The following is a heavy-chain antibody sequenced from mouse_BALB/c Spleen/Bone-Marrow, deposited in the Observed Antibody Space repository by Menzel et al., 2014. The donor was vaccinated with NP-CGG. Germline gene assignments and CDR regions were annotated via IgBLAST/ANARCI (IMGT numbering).Heavy chain of an antibody. CDR2: IWAGGST. V-gene: IGHV2-9*02. Sequence: VKLVESGPGLVAPSQSLSITCTVSGFSLTSYGVHWVRQPPGKGLEWLGVIWAGGSTNYNSALMSRLSINKDSSKSQVFLKMNSLQTDDTAMYYCASYGGGAMDYWGQGTSVTVSS. CDR3: ASYGGGAMDY. CDR1: GFSLTSYG. D-gene: IGHD1-1*02. J-gene: IGHJ4*01.